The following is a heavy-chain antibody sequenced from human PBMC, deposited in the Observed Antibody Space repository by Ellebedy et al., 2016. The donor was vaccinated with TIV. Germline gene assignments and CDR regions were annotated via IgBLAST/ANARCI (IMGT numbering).Heavy chain of an antibody. D-gene: IGHD1-26*01. J-gene: IGHJ4*02. V-gene: IGHV4-39*02. CDR1: GVSISSSTYY. Sequence: MPSETLSLTCTVSGVSISSSTYYWGWIRQSPGKGLEWIGTIYSSGRTYYNPSLRSRVTISVDTSKNQFYLKLTSVTAADTAIYYCARDWYSTSSEGDYWGPGTLVTVSS. CDR2: IYSSGRT. CDR3: ARDWYSTSSEGDY.